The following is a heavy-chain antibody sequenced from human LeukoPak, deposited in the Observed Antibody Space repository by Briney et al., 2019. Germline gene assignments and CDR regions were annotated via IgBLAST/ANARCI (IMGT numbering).Heavy chain of an antibody. D-gene: IGHD3-3*01. V-gene: IGHV1-18*01. CDR2: ISAYNGNT. J-gene: IGHJ6*03. Sequence: GASVTVSFKASGYTFTSYGISWVRQAPGQGLEWMGWISAYNGNTNYAQKLQGRVTMTTDTSTSTAYMELRSLRSDDTAVYYCARGTLRFLEWSNPPHMDVWGKGTTVTVSS. CDR1: GYTFTSYG. CDR3: ARGTLRFLEWSNPPHMDV.